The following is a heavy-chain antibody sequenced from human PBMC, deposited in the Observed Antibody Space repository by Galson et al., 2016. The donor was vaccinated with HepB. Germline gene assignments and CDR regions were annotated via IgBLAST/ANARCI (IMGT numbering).Heavy chain of an antibody. Sequence: SLRLSCAASGLTFSSNGLHWVRQAPEKGLEYVSSVSSSGVNTYYADSVKGRFTSSRDNSKNTLYLQMSSLGAEDTAVYYCSLLAAGTLAFDFWGQGTMVTVSS. CDR3: SLLAAGTLAFDF. D-gene: IGHD6-13*01. CDR2: VSSSGVNT. J-gene: IGHJ3*01. CDR1: GLTFSSNG. V-gene: IGHV3-64D*08.